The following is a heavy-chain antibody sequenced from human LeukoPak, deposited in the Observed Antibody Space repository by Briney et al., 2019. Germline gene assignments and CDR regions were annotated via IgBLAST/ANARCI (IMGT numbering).Heavy chain of an antibody. Sequence: GASVKVSCKASGYTFSDYSMHWVRQAPGQAPEWMGWISGGTGSPKYSQRFQGRVTITRDTSARTAYMAPSSLRPTDTAVYFCARGRYYSDSSYYYFDSWGQGTLVTVSS. V-gene: IGHV1-3*01. CDR1: GYTFSDYS. D-gene: IGHD3-22*01. CDR3: ARGRYYSDSSYYYFDS. J-gene: IGHJ4*02. CDR2: ISGGTGSP.